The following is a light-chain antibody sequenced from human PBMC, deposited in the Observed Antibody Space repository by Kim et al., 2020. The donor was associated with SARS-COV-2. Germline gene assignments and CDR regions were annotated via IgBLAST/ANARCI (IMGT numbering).Light chain of an antibody. Sequence: SVTISCTGPSSDVGCYNYVSLYQQHPGKAPKLMIYEVSKRPSGVPDRFSGSKSGNTASLTVSGLQAEDEADYYCSSYAGSNNFDVVFGGGTQLTVL. V-gene: IGLV2-8*01. J-gene: IGLJ2*01. CDR3: SSYAGSNNFDVV. CDR1: SSDVGCYNY. CDR2: EVS.